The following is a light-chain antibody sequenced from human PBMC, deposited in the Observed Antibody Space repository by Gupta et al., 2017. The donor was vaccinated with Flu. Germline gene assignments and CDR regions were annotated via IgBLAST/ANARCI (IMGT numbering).Light chain of an antibody. V-gene: IGLV1-44*01. CDR1: SSNIGSNT. Sequence: VTISCSGSSSNIGSNTVNWYQQLPRTAPKLLIYTNDKRPSGVPDRFSGSKSDTSASLTISGLQSEDEADYYCASWDDNLNGGVFGGGTKLTVL. CDR2: TND. CDR3: ASWDDNLNGGV. J-gene: IGLJ3*02.